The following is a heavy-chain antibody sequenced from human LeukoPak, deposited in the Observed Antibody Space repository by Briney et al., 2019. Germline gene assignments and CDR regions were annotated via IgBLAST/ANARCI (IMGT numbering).Heavy chain of an antibody. V-gene: IGHV3-7*01. D-gene: IGHD4-23*01. Sequence: PGGSLRLSCAVSGFTFSDYWMTWVRQAPGKGLEWVANINQDGSEKYYVDSVKGRFTISRDNAKNSLYLQMNSLRAEDTAVYFCVRAIGSNTLWGQGTLVTVSS. CDR3: VRAIGSNTL. CDR2: INQDGSEK. CDR1: GFTFSDYW. J-gene: IGHJ4*02.